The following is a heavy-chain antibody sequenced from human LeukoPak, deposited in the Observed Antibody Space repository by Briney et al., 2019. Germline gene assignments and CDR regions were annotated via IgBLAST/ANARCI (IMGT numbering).Heavy chain of an antibody. D-gene: IGHD3-3*01. Sequence: PGGSLTLSCAASGFTFSSYWMHWVRQAPGKGLVWVSRINENGRTTSYADSVKGRFTISRDNAKNTVYLQMTSLRAEDTAIYYCARDLTMLGTPGDDFDYWGQGSLVTVSS. J-gene: IGHJ4*02. CDR3: ARDLTMLGTPGDDFDY. CDR2: INENGRTT. V-gene: IGHV3-74*01. CDR1: GFTFSSYW.